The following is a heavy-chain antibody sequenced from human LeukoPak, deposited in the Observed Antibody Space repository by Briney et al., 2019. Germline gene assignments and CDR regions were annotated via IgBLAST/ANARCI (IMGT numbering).Heavy chain of an antibody. Sequence: SETLSLTCTVSGYSINSGYYWGWIRQPPGKGLEWIGSIYHSGSTYYNPSLKSRVTISVDTSKNQFSLKLSSVTAADTAVYYCARDRVSLEWELLFFDYWGQGTLVTVSS. J-gene: IGHJ4*02. D-gene: IGHD1-26*01. CDR2: IYHSGST. V-gene: IGHV4-38-2*02. CDR3: ARDRVSLEWELLFFDY. CDR1: GYSINSGYY.